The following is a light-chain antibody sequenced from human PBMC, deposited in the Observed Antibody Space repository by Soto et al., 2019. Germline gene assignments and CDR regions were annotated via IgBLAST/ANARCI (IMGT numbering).Light chain of an antibody. J-gene: IGKJ1*01. CDR2: GAS. Sequence: EIVMTQSPATLSVSLGGRATLSCRASQSVSTDLAWYQQRPGQAPRLLIFGASTRATGIPARFTGSGSGTELILTISSLQSEDSGVYYCQQYNLWPPETFGQGTKVDIK. CDR1: QSVSTD. V-gene: IGKV3-15*01. CDR3: QQYNLWPPET.